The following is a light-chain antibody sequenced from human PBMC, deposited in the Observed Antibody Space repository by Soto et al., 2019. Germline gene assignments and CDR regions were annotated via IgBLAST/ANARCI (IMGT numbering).Light chain of an antibody. J-gene: IGLJ1*01. CDR1: SSDVGGYNY. CDR2: EGH. V-gene: IGLV2-23*01. Sequence: ALTQPASVSGSPGQSIAISCTGTSSDVGGYNYVSWYQQHPGKAPKVMISEGHRRPSGVPDRFSGSTSVNSASLTISGLQADDEADYYCCLYIGATTYVFGTGTKVTV. CDR3: CLYIGATTYV.